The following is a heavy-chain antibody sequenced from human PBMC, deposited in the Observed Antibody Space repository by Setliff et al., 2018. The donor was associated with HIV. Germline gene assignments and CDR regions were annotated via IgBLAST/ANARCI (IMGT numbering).Heavy chain of an antibody. CDR1: GFTFSNYG. CDR2: IHYDGRDQ. V-gene: IGHV3-30*02. J-gene: IGHJ6*03. CDR3: ARDQWGYSYGYYYYYYMDV. Sequence: GGSLRLSCATSGFTFSNYGMHWVRQAPGKGLEWVTFIHYDGRDQYYADSVKGRFTISRDNSKNTLYLQMNSLRAEDTAVYYCARDQWGYSYGYYYYYYMDVWGKGTTVTVSS. D-gene: IGHD5-18*01.